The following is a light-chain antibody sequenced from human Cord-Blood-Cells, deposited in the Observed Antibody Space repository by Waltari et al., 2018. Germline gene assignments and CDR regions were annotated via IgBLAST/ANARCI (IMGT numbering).Light chain of an antibody. J-gene: IGKJ1*01. CDR3: QQYNNWPPWT. V-gene: IGKV3-15*01. CDR2: GAS. Sequence: EIVMTKSPATLSVSPGERDTLSCRASQSVSSNLAWYQQKPGQAPRLLIYGASTRATGIPARFSGSGSGTEFTLTISSLQSEDFAVYYCQQYNNWPPWTFGQGTKVEIK. CDR1: QSVSSN.